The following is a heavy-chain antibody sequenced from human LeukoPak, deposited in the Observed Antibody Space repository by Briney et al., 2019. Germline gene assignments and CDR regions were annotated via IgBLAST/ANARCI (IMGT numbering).Heavy chain of an antibody. CDR1: GFTFSSYA. V-gene: IGHV3-23*01. Sequence: GGSLRLSCAASGFTFSSYAMSWVRQAPGKGLEWVSAISGSGGSTYYADSVKGRFTISGDNSKNTLYLQMNSLRAEDTAVYYCAKSSDYYGSGSGDYWGQGTLVTVSS. CDR2: ISGSGGST. CDR3: AKSSDYYGSGSGDY. D-gene: IGHD3-10*01. J-gene: IGHJ4*02.